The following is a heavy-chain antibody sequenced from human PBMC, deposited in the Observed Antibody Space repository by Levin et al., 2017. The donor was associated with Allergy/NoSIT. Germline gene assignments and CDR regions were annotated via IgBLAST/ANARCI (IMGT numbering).Heavy chain of an antibody. CDR2: IYWDDDK. Sequence: SGPTLVKPTQTLTLTCTFSGFSLTTSGVGVGWIRQPPGKALEWLALIYWDDDKRYSPSLKSRPTITKDTSKNQVVLTMTNLDPVDTGTYCCAHSARYEYGYGNFDSWGQGTLVTVSS. V-gene: IGHV2-5*02. CDR1: GFSLTTSGVG. D-gene: IGHD5-12*01. CDR3: AHSARYEYGYGNFDS. J-gene: IGHJ4*02.